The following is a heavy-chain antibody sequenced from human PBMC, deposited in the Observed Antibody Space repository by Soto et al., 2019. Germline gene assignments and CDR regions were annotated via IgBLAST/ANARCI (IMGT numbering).Heavy chain of an antibody. CDR2: ISSNGDST. J-gene: IGHJ4*02. V-gene: IGHV3-64*04. CDR3: TRGPRATSAGTSAH. D-gene: IGHD6-13*01. Sequence: HPGGSLRLSCSASGFTFSMFSMHWVRQAPGKGLEYVSGISSNGDSTYYADSVKGRFTISRDNAKDTLYLQMNDLRAEDSALYHCTRGPRATSAGTSAHWGQGTLVTVSS. CDR1: GFTFSMFS.